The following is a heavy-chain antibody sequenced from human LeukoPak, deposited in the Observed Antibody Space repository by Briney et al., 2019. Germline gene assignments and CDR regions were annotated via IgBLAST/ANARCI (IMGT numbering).Heavy chain of an antibody. J-gene: IGHJ4*02. V-gene: IGHV3-23*01. CDR3: AKDLRWPSFDY. Sequence: GGSLRLSCAASGFTFSSYAMRWDRQAPGKGLEWVSAISGSGGSTYYADSVKGRFTISRDNSKKTLYLQMNSPRAEDTAVYYCAKDLRWPSFDYWGQGTLVTVSS. CDR1: GFTFSSYA. CDR2: ISGSGGST. D-gene: IGHD4-23*01.